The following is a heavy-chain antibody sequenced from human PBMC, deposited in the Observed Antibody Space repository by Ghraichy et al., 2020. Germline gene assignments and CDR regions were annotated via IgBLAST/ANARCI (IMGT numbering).Heavy chain of an antibody. V-gene: IGHV3-33*01. CDR1: GFTFSSYG. Sequence: GGSLRLSCAASGFTFSSYGMHWVRQAPGKGLEWVAVIWYDGSNKYYADSVKGRFTISRDNSKNTLYLQMNSLRAEDTAVYYCARDRDYGDSHDAFDIWGQGTMVTVSS. J-gene: IGHJ3*02. D-gene: IGHD4-17*01. CDR3: ARDRDYGDSHDAFDI. CDR2: IWYDGSNK.